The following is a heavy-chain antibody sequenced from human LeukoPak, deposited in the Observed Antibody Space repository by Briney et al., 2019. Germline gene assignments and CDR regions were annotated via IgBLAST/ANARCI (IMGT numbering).Heavy chain of an antibody. D-gene: IGHD3-22*01. CDR1: GDSINNYY. CDR3: ARDRSEPYYYDSSGGDAFDI. Sequence: SETLSLTCTVSGDSINNYYWSWIRQPPGKGLEWIAYIYYSGTTKYNPSLKSRVTISVDTSQNQFSLKLSSVTAADTAVYYCARDRSEPYYYDSSGGDAFDIWGQGTMVTVSS. V-gene: IGHV4-59*01. J-gene: IGHJ3*02. CDR2: IYYSGTT.